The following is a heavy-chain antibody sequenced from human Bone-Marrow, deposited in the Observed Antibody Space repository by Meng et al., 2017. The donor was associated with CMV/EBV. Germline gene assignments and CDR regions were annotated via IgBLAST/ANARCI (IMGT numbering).Heavy chain of an antibody. CDR3: ARLAAGANFLDS. CDR2: ISASNGNT. V-gene: IGHV1-18*01. Sequence: SCKSSGYTFTSQAFSWVRQAPGQGLQWMGWISASNGNTHYSDKFKGRVTMSIDTSTSTAYMELRSLQSDDTAVYYCARLAAGANFLDSWGQGTLVTVSS. D-gene: IGHD7-27*01. J-gene: IGHJ4*02. CDR1: GYTFTSQA.